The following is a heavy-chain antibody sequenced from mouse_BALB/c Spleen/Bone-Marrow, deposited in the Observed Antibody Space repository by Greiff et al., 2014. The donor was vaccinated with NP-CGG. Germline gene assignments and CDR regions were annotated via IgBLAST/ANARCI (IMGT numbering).Heavy chain of an antibody. CDR2: AWAGGNT. V-gene: IGHV2-9*02. Sequence: VQLQQSGPGLVAPSQSLSITCTVSGYSLTSYGVHWIRQPPGKGLEWLGVAWAGGNTNYNSALMSRLRISKDSSESQVFLNMNSLQTDDEAIYYCARDRDFNNAMDYWGQGASVTVSS. J-gene: IGHJ4*01. CDR1: GYSLTSYG. D-gene: IGHD3-3*01. CDR3: ARDRDFNNAMDY.